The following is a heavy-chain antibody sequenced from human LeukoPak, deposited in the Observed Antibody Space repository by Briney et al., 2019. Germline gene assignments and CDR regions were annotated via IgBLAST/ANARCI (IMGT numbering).Heavy chain of an antibody. CDR2: ISSSGSTI. J-gene: IGHJ3*02. D-gene: IGHD4-23*01. CDR1: GFTFSSYE. CDR3: ARDHGGRKNDAFDI. Sequence: GGSLRLSCAASGFTFSSYEMNWVRQAPGKGLEWVSYISSSGSTIYYADSVKGRFTISRDNAKNSLYLQMNSLRAEDTAVYYCARDHGGRKNDAFDIWGQGTMVTVSS. V-gene: IGHV3-48*03.